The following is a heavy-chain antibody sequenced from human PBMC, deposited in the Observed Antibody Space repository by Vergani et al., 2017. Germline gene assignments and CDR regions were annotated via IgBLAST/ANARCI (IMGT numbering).Heavy chain of an antibody. CDR3: AKDPYGSGSYDRDLNYYYGMDV. J-gene: IGHJ6*02. V-gene: IGHV3-23*01. Sequence: VQLQESGPGLVKPSDTLSLTCAVSGYSISSSNWWGWIRQPPGKGLEWVSAISGSGGSTYYADSVKGRFTISRDNSKNTLYLQMNSLRAEDTAVYYCAKDPYGSGSYDRDLNYYYGMDVWGQGTTVTVSS. CDR1: GYSISSSN. CDR2: ISGSGGST. D-gene: IGHD3-10*01.